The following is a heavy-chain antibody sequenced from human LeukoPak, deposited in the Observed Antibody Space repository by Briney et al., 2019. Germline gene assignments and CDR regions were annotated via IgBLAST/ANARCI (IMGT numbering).Heavy chain of an antibody. D-gene: IGHD3-9*01. J-gene: IGHJ5*02. V-gene: IGHV4-39*01. Sequence: PSETLSPTCTVSGGSISSSSYYWGWIRQPPGKGLEWIGSIYYSGSTYYNPSLKSRVTISVDTSKNQFSLKLSSVTAADTAVYYCARAYFDWLVPRFDPWGQGTLVTVSS. CDR1: GGSISSSSYY. CDR2: IYYSGST. CDR3: ARAYFDWLVPRFDP.